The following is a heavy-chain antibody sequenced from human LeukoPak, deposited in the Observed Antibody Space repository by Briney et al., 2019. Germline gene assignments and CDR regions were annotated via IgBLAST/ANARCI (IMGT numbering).Heavy chain of an antibody. J-gene: IGHJ4*02. CDR2: IIPIFGTA. CDR1: GGTFSSYA. V-gene: IGHV1-69*06. Sequence: SVKVSCKASGGTFSSYAISWVRQAPGQGLEWMGGIIPIFGTANYAQKFQGRVTITADKSTSTAYMELSSLRSEDTAVYYCARGNIIAAAGEYYFDYWGQGTLVTVSS. D-gene: IGHD6-13*01. CDR3: ARGNIIAAAGEYYFDY.